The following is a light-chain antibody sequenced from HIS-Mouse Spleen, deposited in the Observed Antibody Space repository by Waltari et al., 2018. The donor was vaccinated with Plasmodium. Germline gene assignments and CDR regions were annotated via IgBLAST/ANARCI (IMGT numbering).Light chain of an antibody. J-gene: IGLJ2*01. CDR1: RSDVGGYNY. V-gene: IGLV2-8*01. CDR3: QSADSSATYVV. CDR2: EVS. Sequence: QSALTQPPSASGSPGQSVPISCPGTRSDVGGYNYVSWYQQHPGKAPKLMIYEVSKRPSGIPERFSGSSSGTTVTLTISGVQAEDEADYYCQSADSSATYVVFGGGTKLTVL.